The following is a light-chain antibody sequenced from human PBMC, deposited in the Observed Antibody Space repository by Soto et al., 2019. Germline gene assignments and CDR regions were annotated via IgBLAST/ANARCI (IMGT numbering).Light chain of an antibody. Sequence: DIQLTQSPSFLPASVGDRVTITCRASLDIRGYLAWYQQKPGRVPRLLIHSASTLQSGVPSRFSGSGSGTEFTLTISSLQPEDFASYYCQQLDRYPFSFGGGTKVDIK. CDR1: LDIRGY. CDR3: QQLDRYPFS. J-gene: IGKJ4*01. CDR2: SAS. V-gene: IGKV1-9*01.